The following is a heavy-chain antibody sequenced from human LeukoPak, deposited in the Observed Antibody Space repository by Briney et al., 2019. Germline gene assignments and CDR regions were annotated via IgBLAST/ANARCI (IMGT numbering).Heavy chain of an antibody. V-gene: IGHV3-7*01. CDR3: ARPGWVLVTATFLDY. J-gene: IGHJ4*02. D-gene: IGHD2-15*01. CDR1: GFTFSSYW. Sequence: GGSLRLSCAASGFTFSSYWMSWVRQAPGKGLEWVANIKQDGSEKYYVDSVKGRFTISRDNAKNSLYLQMNSLRAEDTAVYYCARPGWVLVTATFLDYWGRGTLVTVSS. CDR2: IKQDGSEK.